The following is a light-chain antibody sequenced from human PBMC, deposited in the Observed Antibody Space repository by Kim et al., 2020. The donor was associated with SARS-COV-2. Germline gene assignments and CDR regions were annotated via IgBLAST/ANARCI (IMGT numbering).Light chain of an antibody. CDR1: QSISSY. CDR2: AAS. J-gene: IGKJ4*01. Sequence: DIQMTQSPSSLSASVGDRVTITCPASQSISSYLNWYQQKPGKAPKLLIYAASSLQSGVPSRFSGSGSGTDFTLTISSLQPEDFATYYCQQSYSTPLTFGGGTKVDIK. CDR3: QQSYSTPLT. V-gene: IGKV1-39*01.